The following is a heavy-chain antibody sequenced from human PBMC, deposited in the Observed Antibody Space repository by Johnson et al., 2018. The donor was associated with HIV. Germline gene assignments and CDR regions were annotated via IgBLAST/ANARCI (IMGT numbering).Heavy chain of an antibody. V-gene: IGHV3-30-3*01. CDR3: ARDHSGYDSVTAAFDI. CDR1: GFTFSSYA. D-gene: IGHD5-12*01. CDR2: ISYDGSNK. J-gene: IGHJ3*02. Sequence: VQLVESGGGVVQAGRSLRLSCAASGFTFSSYAMHWVRQAPGKGLEWVAIISYDGSNKYYADSVKGRFTISRDNSKNTLYLEMNSLRAEDTAVYYCARDHSGYDSVTAAFDIWGQGTMVTVSS.